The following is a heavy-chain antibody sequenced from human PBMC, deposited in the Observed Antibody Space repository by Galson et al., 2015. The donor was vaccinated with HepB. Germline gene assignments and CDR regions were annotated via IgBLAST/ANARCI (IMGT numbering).Heavy chain of an antibody. Sequence: SVKVSCKASGYTFISYDINWVRQATGQGPDWMGSLNPNSGNRAYALSFQGRVTMTRNTSINTAYMELSSLRPEDTAVYYCAKGGNYYDASAHYTSQDPLDYWGQGALVTVSS. J-gene: IGHJ4*02. CDR3: AKGGNYYDASAHYTSQDPLDY. V-gene: IGHV1-8*01. D-gene: IGHD3-22*01. CDR1: GYTFISYD. CDR2: LNPNSGNR.